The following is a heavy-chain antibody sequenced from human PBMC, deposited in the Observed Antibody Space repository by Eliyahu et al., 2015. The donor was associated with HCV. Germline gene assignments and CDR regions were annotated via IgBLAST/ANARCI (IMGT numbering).Heavy chain of an antibody. J-gene: IGHJ4*02. CDR2: ISVSGGDT. D-gene: IGHD1-26*01. CDR3: ARYKGWELPGIY. V-gene: IGHV3-23*01. CDR1: XXXFSSYA. Sequence: EVQLLESGGGLVQPGGSLRLSCAXSXXXFSSYAMXWVRQAPGKGLEWVSAISVSGGDTHYTDSGKGRFTISRDNSKNTLYLQMNSLRAEDTAVYYCARYKGWELPGIYWGQGTLVTVSS.